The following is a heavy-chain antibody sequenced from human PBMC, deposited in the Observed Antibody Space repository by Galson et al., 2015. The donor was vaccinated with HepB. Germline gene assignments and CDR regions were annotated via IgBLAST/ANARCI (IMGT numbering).Heavy chain of an antibody. CDR3: ARVWSPPYYFYAVHV. J-gene: IGHJ6*02. CDR1: GLTFSTYW. D-gene: IGHD3-22*01. Sequence: SLRLSCAVSGLTFSTYWMSWVRQAPGKGLEWVANIKHDGSEKQYLDSVKGRFTISRDNAKNSLYLQMTSLRVEDTATYYCARVWSPPYYFYAVHVWGQGTTVTVSS. V-gene: IGHV3-7*01. CDR2: IKHDGSEK.